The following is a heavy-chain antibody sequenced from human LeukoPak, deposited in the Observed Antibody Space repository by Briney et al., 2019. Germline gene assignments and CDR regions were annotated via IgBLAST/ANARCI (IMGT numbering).Heavy chain of an antibody. CDR1: GFTFSGYG. Sequence: PGRSLRLSCAASGFTFSGYGMHWVRQAPGKGLEWVAVIWYDGSNKYYADSVKGRFTISRDNSKNTLYLQMNSLKAEDTAVYYCARRPMVRGVIITGDDVFDIWGQGTMVTVSS. V-gene: IGHV3-33*01. J-gene: IGHJ3*02. D-gene: IGHD3-10*01. CDR2: IWYDGSNK. CDR3: ARRPMVRGVIITGDDVFDI.